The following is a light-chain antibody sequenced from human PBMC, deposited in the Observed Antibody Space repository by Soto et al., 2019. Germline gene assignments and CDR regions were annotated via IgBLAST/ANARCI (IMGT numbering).Light chain of an antibody. CDR3: SSYTSSSTLV. V-gene: IGLV2-14*01. CDR2: EFS. Sequence: QSVLTQPASVSGSPGQSITISCTGTSSDVGGYNYVSWYQHHPGKAPKLMIYEFSNRPSGVSNRFSGSKSGNTASLTISGLKAEDEADYYCSSYTSSSTLVFGGGTKLTVL. J-gene: IGLJ2*01. CDR1: SSDVGGYNY.